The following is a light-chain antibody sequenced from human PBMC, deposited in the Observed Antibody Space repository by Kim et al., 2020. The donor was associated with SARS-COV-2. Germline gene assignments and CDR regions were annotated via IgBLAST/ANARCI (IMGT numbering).Light chain of an antibody. J-gene: IGKJ1*01. CDR1: ESDPDNY. Sequence: SPGESAPLSCRASESDPDNYLAWYQQAPGQAPRLLIYGASTRTTGIPDRFSGSGSGTDFTLTISRLEPEDFVVYYCQQYGDSRGTFGQGTKVDIK. V-gene: IGKV3-20*01. CDR2: GAS. CDR3: QQYGDSRGT.